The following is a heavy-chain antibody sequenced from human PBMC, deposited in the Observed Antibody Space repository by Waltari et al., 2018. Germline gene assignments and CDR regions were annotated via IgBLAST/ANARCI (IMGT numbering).Heavy chain of an antibody. CDR2: ISYSSSYI. J-gene: IGHJ4*02. Sequence: EVQLVESGGGVVKPGGALRLSCAASGFPFSSYNMNWVRQAPGKGLEWVSIISYSSSYIYYADSVKGRFTVSRDNAKNSLYLQMNSLRAEDTAVYYCARDHEYGGKADYWGQGTLVTVSS. CDR1: GFPFSSYN. CDR3: ARDHEYGGKADY. V-gene: IGHV3-21*01. D-gene: IGHD4-17*01.